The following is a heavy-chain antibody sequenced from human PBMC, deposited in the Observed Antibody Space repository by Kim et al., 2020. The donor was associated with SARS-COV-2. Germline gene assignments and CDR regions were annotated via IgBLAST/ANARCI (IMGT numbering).Heavy chain of an antibody. Sequence: SETLSLTCTVSGGSISSCGYYWSWNRQHPGKGLEWIGYIDYSGSTYYNPSLKSRVTISVDTTKNQYSLKLSSVTAADTAVYYWAREGGTWSGDYSSSWYVSNWGQGTLVTVSS. J-gene: IGHJ4*02. CDR1: GGSISSCGYY. V-gene: IGHV4-31*03. D-gene: IGHD6-13*01. CDR2: IDYSGST. CDR3: AREGGTWSGDYSSSWYVSN.